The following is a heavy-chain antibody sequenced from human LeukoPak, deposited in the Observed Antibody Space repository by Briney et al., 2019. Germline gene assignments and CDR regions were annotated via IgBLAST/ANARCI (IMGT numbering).Heavy chain of an antibody. J-gene: IGHJ4*02. CDR3: ATYYNILTGYTFDS. CDR2: INHSGST. Sequence: PSETLSLTCAVYGGSFSGYYWSWIRQPPGKGLEWIGEINHSGSTNYNPSLKSRVTISVDTSKNQFSLKLTSVTAADTAVYYCATYYNILTGYTFDSWGQGTQVTVSS. D-gene: IGHD3-9*01. V-gene: IGHV4-34*01. CDR1: GGSFSGYY.